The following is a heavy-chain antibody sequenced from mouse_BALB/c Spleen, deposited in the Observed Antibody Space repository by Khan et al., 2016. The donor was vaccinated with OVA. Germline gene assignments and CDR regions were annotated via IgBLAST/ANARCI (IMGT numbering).Heavy chain of an antibody. CDR2: IYPGDGST. D-gene: IGHD2-4*01. Sequence: QVQLQQSGPELVKPGASVKISCKASGYTFTAYDINWVRQRPGQGLEWIGWIYPGDGSTEYNENFKGKATLTADESSNTAYMQLSSLTSEKSAVYLCEREGLRGVALDYWGQGTSVSVSA. V-gene: IGHV1S56*01. J-gene: IGHJ4*01. CDR3: EREGLRGVALDY. CDR1: GYTFTAYD.